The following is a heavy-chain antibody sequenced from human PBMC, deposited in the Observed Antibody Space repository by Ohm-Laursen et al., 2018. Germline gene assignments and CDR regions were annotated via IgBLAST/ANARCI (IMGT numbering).Heavy chain of an antibody. CDR3: ARESSSTPPFDY. V-gene: IGHV3-21*01. CDR1: GFTFHLYT. Sequence: SLRLSCAASGFTFHLYTMNWVRQAPGRGLEWVSSISSSGAYLYYADSLRGRFTISRDNAKNSLYLQMDSLRAEDTAVYSCARESSSTPPFDYWGQGTLVTVSS. D-gene: IGHD2-2*01. CDR2: ISSSGAYL. J-gene: IGHJ4*02.